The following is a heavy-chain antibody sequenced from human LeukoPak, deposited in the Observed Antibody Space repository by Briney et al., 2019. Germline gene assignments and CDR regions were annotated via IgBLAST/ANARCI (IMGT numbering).Heavy chain of an antibody. V-gene: IGHV3-48*04. CDR1: AFTFSGHN. Sequence: GGSLRLSCAASAFTFSGHNMNWVRQAPGKGLEWISFVSISSGTIYYADSVNGRFRISRDNAKSSLDLEMNSLRAEDTAVYYCARGQDAAGAFDIWGQGTMVTVSS. D-gene: IGHD2-2*01. J-gene: IGHJ3*02. CDR3: ARGQDAAGAFDI. CDR2: VSISSGTI.